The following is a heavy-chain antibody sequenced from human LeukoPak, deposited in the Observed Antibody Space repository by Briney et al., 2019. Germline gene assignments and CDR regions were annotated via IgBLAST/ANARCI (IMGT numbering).Heavy chain of an antibody. D-gene: IGHD3-3*01. CDR3: ATALLRFLEWYYYMDV. CDR1: GGTFSSYA. J-gene: IGHJ6*03. Sequence: GAPVKVSCKASGGTFSSYAISWVRQAPGQGLEWMGGIIPIFGTANYAQKFQGRVTITTDESTSTAYMELSSLRSEDTAVYYCATALLRFLEWYYYMDVWGKGTTVTVSS. V-gene: IGHV1-69*05. CDR2: IIPIFGTA.